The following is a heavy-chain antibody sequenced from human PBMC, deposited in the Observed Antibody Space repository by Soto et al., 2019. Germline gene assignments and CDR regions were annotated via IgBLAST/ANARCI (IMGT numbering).Heavy chain of an antibody. CDR2: IYYSGST. CDR3: ARTKYLLDHSSGWYHWFDP. J-gene: IGHJ5*02. V-gene: IGHV4-59*08. CDR1: GGSISSYY. D-gene: IGHD6-19*01. Sequence: LSLTCTVSGGSISSYYWSWIRQPPGKGLEWIGYIYYSGSTNYNPSLKSRVTISVDTSKNQFSLKLSSVTAADTAVYYCARTKYLLDHSSGWYHWFDPWGQGTLVTVSS.